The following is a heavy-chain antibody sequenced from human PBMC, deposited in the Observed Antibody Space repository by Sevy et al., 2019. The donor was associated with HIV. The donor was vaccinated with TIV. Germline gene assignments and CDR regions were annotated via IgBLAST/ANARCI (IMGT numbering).Heavy chain of an antibody. CDR1: GGTFSSYA. J-gene: IGHJ6*02. V-gene: IGHV1-69*13. CDR3: ARGGGYCSSTSCYRGTYYYYGMDV. Sequence: ASVKVSCKASGGTFSSYAISWVRQAPGQGLEWMGGIIPIFGTANYAQKFQGRVTITADESTSTAYMELGSLRSEDTAVYYCARGGGYCSSTSCYRGTYYYYGMDVWGQGTTVTVSS. D-gene: IGHD2-2*02. CDR2: IIPIFGTA.